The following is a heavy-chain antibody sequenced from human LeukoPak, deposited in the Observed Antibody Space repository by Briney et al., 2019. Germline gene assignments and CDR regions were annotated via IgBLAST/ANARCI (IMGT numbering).Heavy chain of an antibody. J-gene: IGHJ5*02. CDR1: GGSISSSSYY. D-gene: IGHD4-17*01. CDR2: IYYSGST. Sequence: SETLSLTCTVSGGSISSSSYYWGWIRQPPGKGLEWIGSIYYSGSTYYNPSLKSRVTISVDTSKNQFSLKLSSVTAADTAVYYCARVDYGEVNWFDPWGQGTLVTVSS. V-gene: IGHV4-39*07. CDR3: ARVDYGEVNWFDP.